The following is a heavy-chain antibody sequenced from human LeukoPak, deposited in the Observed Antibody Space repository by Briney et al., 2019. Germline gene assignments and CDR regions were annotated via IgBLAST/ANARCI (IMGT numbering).Heavy chain of an antibody. V-gene: IGHV4-34*01. D-gene: IGHD3-10*01. CDR2: INHSGST. J-gene: IGHJ4*02. CDR3: ASSYPPDY. Sequence: GSLRLSCAASGFTFSSYAMSWIRQPPGKGLEWIGEINHSGSTNYNPSLKSRVTISVDTSKNQFSLKLSSVTAADTAVYYCASSYPPDYWGQGTLVTVSS. CDR1: GFTFSSYA.